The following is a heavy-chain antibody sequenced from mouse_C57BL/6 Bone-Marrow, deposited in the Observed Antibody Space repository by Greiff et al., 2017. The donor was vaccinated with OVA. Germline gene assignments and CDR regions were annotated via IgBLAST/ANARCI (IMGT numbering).Heavy chain of an antibody. CDR3: AKKGSNSFYYAMDY. V-gene: IGHV2-5*01. D-gene: IGHD2-5*01. Sequence: QVQLQQSGPGLVQPSQSLSITCTVSGFSLTSYGVHWVRQSPGKGLEWLGVLWRGGSTDYNAAFMSRLSITKDNSKSQVFFKMNSLQADDTAIYYCAKKGSNSFYYAMDYWGQGTSVTVSS. J-gene: IGHJ4*01. CDR2: LWRGGST. CDR1: GFSLTSYG.